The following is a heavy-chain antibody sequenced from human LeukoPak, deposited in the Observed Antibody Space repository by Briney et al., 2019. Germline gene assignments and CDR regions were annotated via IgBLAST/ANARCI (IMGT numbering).Heavy chain of an antibody. Sequence: GGSLRLSCAASGFTFSSYAMSWVRQAPGKGLEWVSGISGSGGSTYYADSVKGRFTISRDNSKNTLYLQMNSLRAEDTAVYYCAKDYYEYSGCDYWGQGTLVTVSS. CDR1: GFTFSSYA. D-gene: IGHD5-12*01. J-gene: IGHJ4*02. CDR3: AKDYYEYSGCDY. V-gene: IGHV3-23*01. CDR2: ISGSGGST.